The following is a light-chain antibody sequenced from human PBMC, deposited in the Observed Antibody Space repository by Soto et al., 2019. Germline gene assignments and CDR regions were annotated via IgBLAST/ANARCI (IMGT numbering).Light chain of an antibody. J-gene: IGLJ1*01. V-gene: IGLV2-8*01. CDR1: SNDVGRFNA. CDR2: EVT. Sequence: QSVLTQPPSASGSPGQAVTISCTGTSNDVGRFNAVAWYQQHPGKAPKLMIYEVTKRPSGFPDRFSCSKSGNTASLPVSGLQAEDEADYSCTSYTPRPGSVFGTGPKVTAL. CDR3: TSYTPRPGSV.